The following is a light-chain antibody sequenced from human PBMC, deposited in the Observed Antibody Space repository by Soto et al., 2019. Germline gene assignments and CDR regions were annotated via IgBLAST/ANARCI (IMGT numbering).Light chain of an antibody. CDR1: QSVSSSY. V-gene: IGKV3-20*01. Sequence: EIVLTQSPGTLSLSPGERATLSCRASQSVSSSYLAWYQQKPGQAPRLLIYGASSRATGIPDRFSGSGSGTDFTLSSSIVEPEDVALYYCQQYGRSAMYTFCQGSDLEIK. CDR2: GAS. CDR3: QQYGRSAMYT. J-gene: IGKJ2*01.